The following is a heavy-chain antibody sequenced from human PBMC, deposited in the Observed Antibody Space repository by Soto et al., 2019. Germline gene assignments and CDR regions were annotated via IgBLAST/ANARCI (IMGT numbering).Heavy chain of an antibody. Sequence: ASVKVSCKASGCTFTSYAMHWVRQAPGQGLEWMGGINDGNGNTKYSQKFQGRVTITRDASASTAYMELSSLRSEDTAVYYCAREGGELRCGYPSYYYYGMDVWGQGTTVTVSS. V-gene: IGHV1-3*01. CDR2: INDGNGNT. CDR3: AREGGELRCGYPSYYYYGMDV. D-gene: IGHD3-16*01. CDR1: GCTFTSYA. J-gene: IGHJ6*02.